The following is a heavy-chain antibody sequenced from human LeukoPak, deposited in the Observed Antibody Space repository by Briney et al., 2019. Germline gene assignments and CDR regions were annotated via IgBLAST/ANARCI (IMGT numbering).Heavy chain of an antibody. CDR2: ISSSSSYI. D-gene: IGHD5-12*01. CDR1: GFTFSSYS. J-gene: IGHJ5*02. CDR3: ARSARPIYLESGYDSNWFDP. V-gene: IGHV3-21*01. Sequence: PGGSLRLSCAASGFTFSSYSMIWVRQAPGKGLEWVSAISSSSSYIYYADSVKGRFTISRDNAKNSLYLQMNSLRAEDTAVYYCARSARPIYLESGYDSNWFDPWGQGTLVTVSS.